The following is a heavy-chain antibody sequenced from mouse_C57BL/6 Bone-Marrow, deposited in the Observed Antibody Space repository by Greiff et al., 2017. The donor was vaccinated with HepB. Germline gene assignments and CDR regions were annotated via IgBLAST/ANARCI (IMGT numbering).Heavy chain of an antibody. J-gene: IGHJ4*01. CDR3: ARANYYGSSPYCAMDY. D-gene: IGHD1-1*01. CDR1: GYTFTSYW. Sequence: QVQLQQPGAELVKPGASVKLSCKASGYTFTSYWMHWVKQRPGQGLEWIGNINPSNGGTKYNEKFKGKATLTVAKSSSTAYMQLSSLTSEDSAVYYCARANYYGSSPYCAMDYWGKGTSVTVSS. V-gene: IGHV1-53*01. CDR2: INPSNGGT.